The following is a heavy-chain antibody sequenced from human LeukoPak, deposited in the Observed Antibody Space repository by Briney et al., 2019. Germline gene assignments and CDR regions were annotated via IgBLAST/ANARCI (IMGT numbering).Heavy chain of an antibody. V-gene: IGHV1-18*01. Sequence: ASVKVSCRASGYTFTSYGISWVRQAPGQGLEWMGWISAYNGNTNYAQKLQGRVTMTTDTSTSTAYMELRSLRSDDTAVYYCARARVGYCSSTSCLRLDYWGQGTLVTVSS. CDR2: ISAYNGNT. CDR3: ARARVGYCSSTSCLRLDY. D-gene: IGHD2-2*03. J-gene: IGHJ4*02. CDR1: GYTFTSYG.